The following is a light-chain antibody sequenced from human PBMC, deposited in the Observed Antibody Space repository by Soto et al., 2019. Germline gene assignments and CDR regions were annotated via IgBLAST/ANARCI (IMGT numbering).Light chain of an antibody. Sequence: EIVLTQSPATLSLSPGERATLSCRASQSVSSYLAWYQQKPGQAPRLLIYDASNRATGITARFSGSGSGTDVTLTISSLEPEDFAVYSCQQRSNWPPVFGQGTKVEIK. V-gene: IGKV3-11*01. CDR2: DAS. J-gene: IGKJ1*01. CDR3: QQRSNWPPV. CDR1: QSVSSY.